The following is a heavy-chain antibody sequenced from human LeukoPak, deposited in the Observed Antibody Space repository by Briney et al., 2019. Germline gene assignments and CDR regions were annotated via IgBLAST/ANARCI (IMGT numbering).Heavy chain of an antibody. J-gene: IGHJ4*02. Sequence: SETLSLTCTVSGDSISSYYWSWLPQPAGKGLEWIGRIYTSGSTNYNPSLKSRVTMSVDTSKNQFSLKLSPVTAADTAVYYCAREPINHYDFWSGYYYYFDYWGQGTLVTVSS. CDR1: GDSISSYY. D-gene: IGHD3-3*01. V-gene: IGHV4-4*07. CDR2: IYTSGST. CDR3: AREPINHYDFWSGYYYYFDY.